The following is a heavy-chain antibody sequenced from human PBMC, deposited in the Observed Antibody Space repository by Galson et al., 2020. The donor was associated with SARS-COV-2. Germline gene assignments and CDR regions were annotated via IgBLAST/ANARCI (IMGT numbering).Heavy chain of an antibody. J-gene: IGHJ4*02. V-gene: IGHV3-7*03. CDR3: ARRGSSSWYFDY. D-gene: IGHD6-13*01. CDR2: IKQDGSEK. Sequence: GESLKLSCAASGFPLSTYWMSWVRQAPGTGLEWVANIKQDGSEKYYVDSVKGRFTIARDNAKNSLYLQMISLGAEDTAVYYCARRGSSSWYFDYWGQGTLVTVSS. CDR1: GFPLSTYW.